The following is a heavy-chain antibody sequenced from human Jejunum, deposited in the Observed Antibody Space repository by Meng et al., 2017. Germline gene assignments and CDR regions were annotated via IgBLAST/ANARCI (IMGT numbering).Heavy chain of an antibody. CDR3: ARDSGKATFDY. V-gene: IGHV3-23*01. J-gene: IGHJ4*02. D-gene: IGHD3-10*01. CDR1: GFMFSTYA. CDR2: IGGPGDSI. Sequence: GESLKISCAASGFMFSTYAMTWVRQAPGKGLEWVAVIGGPGDSIHYADSVQGRFTISRDNAKNTLYLQMNSLRADDTAVYYCARDSGKATFDYWGQGTLVTVSS.